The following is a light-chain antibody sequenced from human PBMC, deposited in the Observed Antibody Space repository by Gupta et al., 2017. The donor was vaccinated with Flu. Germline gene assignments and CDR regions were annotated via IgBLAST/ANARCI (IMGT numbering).Light chain of an antibody. J-gene: IGLJ1*01. V-gene: IGLV2-8*01. CDR1: SSDVGGYDY. CDR2: EVN. CDR3: ISFAGNTYV. Sequence: QSALTPPPSESGSPGQSVTISCTGTSSDVGGYDYVSWYQHHPGKAPKVMIYEVNKRPSGVPDRFSGSKSGNSASLTVSGLQAEDEADYYCISFAGNTYVFGTGTKVTVL.